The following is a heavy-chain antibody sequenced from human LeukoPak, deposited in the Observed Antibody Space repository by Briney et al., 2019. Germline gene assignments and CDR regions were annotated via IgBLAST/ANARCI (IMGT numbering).Heavy chain of an antibody. CDR2: INPNSGGT. CDR1: GYTFTGYY. CDR3: ASKHYYGGNFWFDP. D-gene: IGHD4-23*01. Sequence: ASVKVSCKASGYTFTGYYMHWVRQAPGQGLEWMGWINPNSGGTNYAQKFQGRVTMTRDTSISTAYMELSRLRSDDTAVYYCASKHYYGGNFWFDPWGQGTLVTVSS. J-gene: IGHJ5*02. V-gene: IGHV1-2*02.